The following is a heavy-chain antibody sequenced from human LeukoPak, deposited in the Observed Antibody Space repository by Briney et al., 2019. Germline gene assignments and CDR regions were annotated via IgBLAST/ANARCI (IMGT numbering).Heavy chain of an antibody. Sequence: GESLKISCKGSGYSFTSYWIGWVRQMPGKGLEWMGIIYPGDSDTRYSPSFQGQVTISADKSISTAYLQWSSLKASDTAMYYCARNRVLSVGATNEAFDIWGQGTMVTVSS. CDR1: GYSFTSYW. CDR3: ARNRVLSVGATNEAFDI. V-gene: IGHV5-51*01. D-gene: IGHD1-26*01. J-gene: IGHJ3*02. CDR2: IYPGDSDT.